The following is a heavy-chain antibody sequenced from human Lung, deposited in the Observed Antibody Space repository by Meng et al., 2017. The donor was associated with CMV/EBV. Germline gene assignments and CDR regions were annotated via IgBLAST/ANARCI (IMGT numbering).Heavy chain of an antibody. Sequence: LXCTVLGGSISSSTYYWGWVRQPPGKGLEWIGSLYYSGSTYYNPSLMSRVTISVDTSMNQFSMKLSSVTAADTAMYYCARGDSGSYYFDYWGQGKXVNGAS. V-gene: IGHV4-39*07. J-gene: IGHJ4*02. CDR2: LYYSGST. D-gene: IGHD1-26*01. CDR1: GGSISSSTYY. CDR3: ARGDSGSYYFDY.